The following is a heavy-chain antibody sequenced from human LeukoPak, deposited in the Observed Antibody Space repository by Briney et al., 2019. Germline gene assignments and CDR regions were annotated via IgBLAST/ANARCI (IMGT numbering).Heavy chain of an antibody. CDR2: MNPNSGNT. D-gene: IGHD3-10*01. J-gene: IGHJ4*02. V-gene: IGHV1-8*03. CDR3: ARRSAYGSGSYYVDY. Sequence: ASVKVSCKASGYIFTSYDINWVRQATGQGLEWMGWMNPNSGNTGYAQKFQGRVNITRNTSITTTYMELSSLRSEDTAVYYCARRSAYGSGSYYVDYWGQGTLVTVSA. CDR1: GYIFTSYD.